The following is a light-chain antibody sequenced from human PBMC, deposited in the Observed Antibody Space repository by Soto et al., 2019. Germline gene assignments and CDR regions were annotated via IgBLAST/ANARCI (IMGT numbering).Light chain of an antibody. CDR1: SSNIGGNS. Sequence: QSFRSQPPSVSSAPGQRVTISCSGSSSNIGGNSVSWYQQLPGTAPKLLIYDDDQRPSGIPDRFSGSKSGTSATLGITGFQTGDEADYYCGSWDSSLSAYVFGTGTKVTVL. CDR2: DDD. V-gene: IGLV1-51*01. CDR3: GSWDSSLSAYV. J-gene: IGLJ1*01.